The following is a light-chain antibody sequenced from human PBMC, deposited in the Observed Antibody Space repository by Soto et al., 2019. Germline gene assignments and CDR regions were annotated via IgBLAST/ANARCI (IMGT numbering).Light chain of an antibody. CDR3: QQYNSYSGA. J-gene: IGKJ4*01. V-gene: IGKV1-5*01. CDR1: ESIRTW. CDR2: DAS. Sequence: DIQMTQSPSTLSASVGDRVTITCRASESIRTWLAWYQHKPGKAPKFLIYDASTLESGVPSRFSGSGSGTEFTLTISSLQPDDFATYYCQQYNSYSGAFGGGTKVEIK.